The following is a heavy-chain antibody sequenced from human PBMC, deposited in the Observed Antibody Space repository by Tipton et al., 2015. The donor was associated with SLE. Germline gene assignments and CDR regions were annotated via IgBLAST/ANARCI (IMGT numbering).Heavy chain of an antibody. D-gene: IGHD3-22*01. CDR3: ARQAKFYYDSSGYSYFYYGLGV. V-gene: IGHV4-34*01. CDR2: NNHSRST. J-gene: IGHJ6*02. Sequence: TLSLTCAVYGGSFSIYCWSWIRQPPGKGLEWIGENNHSRSTNYNPSLKSRVTISIDTSTNQFSLKLSSVTAAATAVYYCARQAKFYYDSSGYSYFYYGLGVWGQGTTVSVSS. CDR1: GGSFSIYC.